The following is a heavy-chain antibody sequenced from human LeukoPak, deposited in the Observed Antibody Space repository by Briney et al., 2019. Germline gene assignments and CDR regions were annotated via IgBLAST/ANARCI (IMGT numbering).Heavy chain of an antibody. CDR3: ARVNYYDSSGYSD. CDR1: GFTVSSNY. D-gene: IGHD3-22*01. CDR2: IYSGGST. V-gene: IGHV3-66*01. J-gene: IGHJ4*02. Sequence: GGSLRLSCAACGFTVSSNYMRWVREAPGKGREWVSFIYSGGSTYYPPSVNRRFTISRDNSKNTLYLQMNSLRAEDTAVYYCARVNYYDSSGYSDWGQGTLVTVSS.